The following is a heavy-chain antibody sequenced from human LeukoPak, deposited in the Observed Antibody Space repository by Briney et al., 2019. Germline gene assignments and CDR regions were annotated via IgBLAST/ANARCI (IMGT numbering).Heavy chain of an antibody. Sequence: SETLSLTCTVSGGSISTYYWSWIRQPVGKGLEWIGHIKTSGSTYYNPSLKSRVTISVDTSKNQFSLKLSSVTAADTAVYYCARARYSGYDCRGGSCYYFDYWGQGTLVTVST. CDR2: IKTSGST. CDR3: ARARYSGYDCRGGSCYYFDY. CDR1: GGSISTYY. V-gene: IGHV4-4*07. D-gene: IGHD2-15*01. J-gene: IGHJ4*02.